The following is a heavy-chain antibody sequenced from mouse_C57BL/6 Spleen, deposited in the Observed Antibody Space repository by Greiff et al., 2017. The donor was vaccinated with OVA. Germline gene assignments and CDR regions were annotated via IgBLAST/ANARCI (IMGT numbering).Heavy chain of an antibody. D-gene: IGHD1-1*01. CDR3: APGPYYYGSSFFDY. CDR2: IYPRSGNT. CDR1: GYTFTSYG. V-gene: IGHV1-81*01. Sequence: VQLQESGAELARPGASVKLSCEASGYTFTSYGISWVKQRTGQGLEWIGEIYPRSGNTYYNEKFKGKATLTADKSSSTAYMELRSLTSEDSAVYFCAPGPYYYGSSFFDYWGQGTTLTVSS. J-gene: IGHJ2*01.